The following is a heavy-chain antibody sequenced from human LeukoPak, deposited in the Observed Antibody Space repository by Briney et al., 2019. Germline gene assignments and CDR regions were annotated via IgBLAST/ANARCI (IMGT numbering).Heavy chain of an antibody. CDR1: GGSISSSSYY. J-gene: IGHJ5*02. CDR3: ARVFPSAMVRGVDVAWFDP. V-gene: IGHV4-61*05. CDR2: IYYSGST. Sequence: SETLSLTCTVSGGSISSSSYYWGWLRQPPGRGLEWIGYIYYSGSTNYNPSLKSRVTISVDTSKNQFSLKLSSVTAADTAVYYCARVFPSAMVRGVDVAWFDPWGQGTLVTVSS. D-gene: IGHD3-10*01.